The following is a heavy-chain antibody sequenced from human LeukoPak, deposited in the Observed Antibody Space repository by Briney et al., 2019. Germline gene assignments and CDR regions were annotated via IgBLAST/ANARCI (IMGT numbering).Heavy chain of an antibody. CDR2: ISSSGSDI. CDR1: GFTFSTYE. D-gene: IGHD3-10*01. Sequence: GGSLRLSCAASGFTFSTYEMNWVRQVPGKGLEWVSYISSSGSDIDYADSVKGRFTISRDNAKNSLYLQMNSLRAEDTALYHCARSGDGSGSYYYYYMDVWGKGTTVTIS. CDR3: ARSGDGSGSYYYYYMDV. V-gene: IGHV3-48*03. J-gene: IGHJ6*03.